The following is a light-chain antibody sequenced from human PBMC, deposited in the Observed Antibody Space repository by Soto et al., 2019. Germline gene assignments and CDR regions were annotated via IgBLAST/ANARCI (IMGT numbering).Light chain of an antibody. J-gene: IGKJ4*01. CDR2: AAS. CDR3: QQATISQLT. V-gene: IGKV1-12*01. Sequence: DIQMTQSPSSVSASVGDRVTITCRPSQGISGWLAWYQQKPGKAPKLLIYAASTLETGVPSRFSGGRSGTDLTLTINNLQPEDFATYYCQQATISQLTFGGGTKVEIK. CDR1: QGISGW.